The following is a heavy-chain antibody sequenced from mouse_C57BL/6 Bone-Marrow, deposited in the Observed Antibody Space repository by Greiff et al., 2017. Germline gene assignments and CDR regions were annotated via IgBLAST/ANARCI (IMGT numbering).Heavy chain of an antibody. V-gene: IGHV1-55*01. CDR1: GYTFTSYW. CDR2: IYPTSGRT. D-gene: IGHD4-1*01. Sequence: QVHVKQSGAELVKPGASVKMSCKASGYTFTSYWITWVKQRPGQGLEWIGDIYPTSGRTNYNEKFKSKAILTVDTSSNTAYMQLSSLTSEDSAVCYCARSGPLGRSFDYWGQGTTLTVSS. CDR3: ARSGPLGRSFDY. J-gene: IGHJ2*01.